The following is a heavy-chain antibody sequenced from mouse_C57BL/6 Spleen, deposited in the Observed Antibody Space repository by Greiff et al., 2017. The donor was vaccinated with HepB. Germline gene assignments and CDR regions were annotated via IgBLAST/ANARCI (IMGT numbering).Heavy chain of an antibody. CDR1: GYAFSSSW. CDR3: ASTGTLYAMDC. D-gene: IGHD4-1*01. Sequence: VQLQQSGPELVKPGASVKISCKASGYAFSSSWMNWVKQRPGKGLEWIGRIYPGDGDTNYNGKFKGKATLTADKSSSTAYMQLSSLTSEDSAVYFCASTGTLYAMDCWGQGTSVTVSS. CDR2: IYPGDGDT. J-gene: IGHJ4*01. V-gene: IGHV1-82*01.